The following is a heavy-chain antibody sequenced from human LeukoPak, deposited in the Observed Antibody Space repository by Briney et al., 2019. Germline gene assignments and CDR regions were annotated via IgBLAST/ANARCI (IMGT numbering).Heavy chain of an antibody. J-gene: IGHJ4*02. CDR1: GYMFTVYY. V-gene: IGHV1-46*01. Sequence: ASVKVSCKTSGYMFTVYYLHWVRQAPGQGLEWMGMISPTGGTTRFSQKYQGRITMTRDMPTSTVYMDLSSLRSEDTAVYYCAREMRSSKALDYWGQGTLVTVSS. D-gene: IGHD2/OR15-2a*01. CDR2: ISPTGGTT. CDR3: AREMRSSKALDY.